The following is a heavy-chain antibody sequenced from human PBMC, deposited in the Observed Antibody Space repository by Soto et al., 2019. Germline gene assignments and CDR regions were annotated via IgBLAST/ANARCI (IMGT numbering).Heavy chain of an antibody. D-gene: IGHD6-13*01. CDR1: GFTFSSYS. V-gene: IGHV3-48*02. J-gene: IGHJ4*02. CDR2: ISSSSSTI. CDR3: ARGGAGIGYSSSWYNY. Sequence: EVQLVESGGGLVQPGGSLRLSCAASGFTFSSYSMNWVRQAPGKGLEWVSYISSSSSTIYYADSVKGRFTISRDNAKNSLYLQMNGLRDEDTAVYYCARGGAGIGYSSSWYNYWGQGTLVTVSS.